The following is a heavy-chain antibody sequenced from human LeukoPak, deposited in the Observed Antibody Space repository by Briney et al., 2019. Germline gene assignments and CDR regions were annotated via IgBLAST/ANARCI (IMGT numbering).Heavy chain of an antibody. V-gene: IGHV4-34*01. CDR2: INHSGTT. D-gene: IGHD6-6*01. CDR3: ARGVKQLVRFYFYMDV. Sequence: TSETLSLTCGVSGGSFSGYLWNWARQSPGTGLEWIGEINHSGTTNYNPSLKSRVTISIDRSRNQFSLNLTSVTAADTAVFYCARGVKQLVRFYFYMDVWGKGTTVTVSS. J-gene: IGHJ6*03. CDR1: GGSFSGYL.